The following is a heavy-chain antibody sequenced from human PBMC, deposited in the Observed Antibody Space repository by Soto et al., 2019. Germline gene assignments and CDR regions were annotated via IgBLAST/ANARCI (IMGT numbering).Heavy chain of an antibody. CDR3: ASYVWGSYRSDAFDI. D-gene: IGHD3-16*02. J-gene: IGHJ3*02. V-gene: IGHV1-8*01. CDR2: MNPNSGNT. Sequence: SSVKASCKASGYTFTSYDINWVRQATGQGLEWMGWMNPNSGNTGYAQKFQGRVTMTRNTSISTAYMELSSLRSEDTAVYYCASYVWGSYRSDAFDIWGQGTMVTVSS. CDR1: GYTFTSYD.